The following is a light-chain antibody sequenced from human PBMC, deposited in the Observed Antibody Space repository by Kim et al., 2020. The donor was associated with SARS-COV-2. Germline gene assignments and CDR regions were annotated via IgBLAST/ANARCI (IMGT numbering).Light chain of an antibody. Sequence: PGGTVTRTCASTTGAVTSGYFPNWFQQKPGQAPRPLIYTTNNKHSWTPARFSGSLLGGSAALTLSGVQPEDEADYYCLLFYGGTWVFGGGTRLTVL. V-gene: IGLV7-43*01. J-gene: IGLJ3*02. CDR1: TGAVTSGYF. CDR3: LLFYGGTWV. CDR2: TTN.